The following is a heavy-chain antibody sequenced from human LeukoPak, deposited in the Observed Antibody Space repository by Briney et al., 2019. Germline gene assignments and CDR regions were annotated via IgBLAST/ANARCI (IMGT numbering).Heavy chain of an antibody. CDR1: GFTFSSYS. CDR2: MCSSSSYI. V-gene: IGHV3-21*01. J-gene: IGHJ4*02. Sequence: RGGSLRLSCAASGFTFSSYSVNWVRQAPGEGREWVSYMCSSSSYIYYADSVKGRFTISRDNAKNSLYLQMNSLRAEDTAVYYCARDPGYSYGYDSHYFDYWGQGTLVTVSS. D-gene: IGHD5-18*01. CDR3: ARDPGYSYGYDSHYFDY.